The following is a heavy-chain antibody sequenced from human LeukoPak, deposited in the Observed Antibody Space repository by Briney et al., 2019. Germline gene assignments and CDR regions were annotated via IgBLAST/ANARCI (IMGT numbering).Heavy chain of an antibody. CDR2: ISYDGSNK. D-gene: IGHD3-9*01. V-gene: IGHV3-30-3*01. CDR1: GFTFSSYA. Sequence: GGSLRLSCAASGFTFSSYAMHWVRQAPGKGLEWVAVISYDGSNKYYADSVKGRFTISRDNSKNTLYLQMNSLRAEDTAVYYCATKGHGYDILTGYRRPFDYWGQGTLVTVSS. J-gene: IGHJ4*01. CDR3: ATKGHGYDILTGYRRPFDY.